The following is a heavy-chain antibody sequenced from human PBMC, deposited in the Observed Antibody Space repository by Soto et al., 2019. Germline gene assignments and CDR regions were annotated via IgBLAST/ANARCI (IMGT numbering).Heavy chain of an antibody. CDR3: AKSLSWFHFDY. D-gene: IGHD6-13*01. V-gene: IGHV3-30*18. CDR2: ILPDGSNK. J-gene: IGHJ4*02. CDR1: GFTFSSYA. Sequence: QVQLVESGGGVVQPGRSLRLSCAASGFTFSSYAMHWVRQAPGKGLEWVAVILPDGSNKYYADSVKGRFTISRDNSTNTLYLQMSSLRAEDTAVYYCAKSLSWFHFDYWGQGTLVTVSS.